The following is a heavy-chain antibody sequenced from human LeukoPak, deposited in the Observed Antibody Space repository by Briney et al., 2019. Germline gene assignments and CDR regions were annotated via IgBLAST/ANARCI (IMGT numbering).Heavy chain of an antibody. J-gene: IGHJ4*02. D-gene: IGHD4-17*01. V-gene: IGHV3-74*01. CDR3: ANSYGDFGPWYFDY. Sequence: GGSLRLSCAASGFTFSSYWMHWVRQAPGKGLVWVSRINSDGSSTSYADSVKGRFTISRDNAKNTLYLQMNSLRAEDTAVYYCANSYGDFGPWYFDYWGQGTLATVSS. CDR2: INSDGSST. CDR1: GFTFSSYW.